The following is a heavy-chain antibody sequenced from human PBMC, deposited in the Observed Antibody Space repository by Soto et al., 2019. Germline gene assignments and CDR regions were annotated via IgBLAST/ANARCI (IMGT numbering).Heavy chain of an antibody. D-gene: IGHD2-21*02. V-gene: IGHV3-11*01. CDR1: GFTFSDYY. CDR2: ISSSGSTI. CDR3: GRERHVVLVTAIDY. J-gene: IGHJ4*02. Sequence: ESGGGLVKPGGSLRLSCVASGFTFSDYYMTWIRQVPGKGLEWVAYISSSGSTIYYADSVKGRLTISRDNAKNSLYLQMNRLRAEDAAVYYCGRERHVVLVTAIDYWGQGTLVTVSS.